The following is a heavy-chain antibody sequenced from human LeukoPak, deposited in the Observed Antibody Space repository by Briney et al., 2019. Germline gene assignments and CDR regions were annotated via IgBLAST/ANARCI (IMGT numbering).Heavy chain of an antibody. CDR3: ARAPYGGKAIGPYDY. D-gene: IGHD4-23*01. CDR2: INWNGGST. V-gene: IGHV3-20*04. J-gene: IGHJ4*02. Sequence: TGGSLRLSCAASGFTFDDYGMSWVRQAPGKGLEWVSGINWNGGSTGYADSVKGRFTISRDNAKNSLYLQMNSLRAEDTAVYYCARAPYGGKAIGPYDYWGQGTLVTVSS. CDR1: GFTFDDYG.